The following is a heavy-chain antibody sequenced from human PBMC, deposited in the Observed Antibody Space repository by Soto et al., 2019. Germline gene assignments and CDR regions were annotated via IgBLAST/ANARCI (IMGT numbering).Heavy chain of an antibody. J-gene: IGHJ6*03. CDR1: GFTFSSYS. CDR3: ARPYGDYEYYYYYMDV. CDR2: ISSSSSSYI. Sequence: GGSLRLSCAASGFTFSSYSMNWVRKAPGKGLEWVSSISSSSSSYIYYADSVKGRFTISRDNAKNSLYLQMNSLRAEDTAVYYCARPYGDYEYYYYYMDVWGKGTTVTVSS. V-gene: IGHV3-21*01. D-gene: IGHD4-17*01.